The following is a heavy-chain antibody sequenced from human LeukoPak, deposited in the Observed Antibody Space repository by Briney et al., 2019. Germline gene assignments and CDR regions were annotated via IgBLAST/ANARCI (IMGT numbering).Heavy chain of an antibody. J-gene: IGHJ4*02. D-gene: IGHD1-26*01. V-gene: IGHV3-23*01. CDR2: ISGSGGST. CDR3: AKDNSPIVGALDY. CDR1: GFTFSSFA. Sequence: GGSLRLSCAASGFTFSSFAMSWVRQAPGKGLEWVSAISGSGGSTYYADSVKGRFTISRDNSKNTLYLQMNSLRAEDTAVYYCAKDNSPIVGALDYWGQGTLVTVSS.